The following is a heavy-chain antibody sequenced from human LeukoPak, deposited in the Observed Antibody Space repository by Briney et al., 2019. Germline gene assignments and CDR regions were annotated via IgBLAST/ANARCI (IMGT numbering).Heavy chain of an antibody. D-gene: IGHD3-3*01. J-gene: IGHJ4*02. CDR2: ISYDGSNK. CDR1: GFTFSSYW. V-gene: IGHV3-30*18. CDR3: AKDGLRYDFWSGYWIDY. Sequence: QPGGSLRLSCAASGFTFSSYWMHWVRQAPGKGLEWVAVISYDGSNKYYADSVKGRFTISRDNSKNTLYLQMNSLRAEDTAVYYCAKDGLRYDFWSGYWIDYWGQGTLVTVSS.